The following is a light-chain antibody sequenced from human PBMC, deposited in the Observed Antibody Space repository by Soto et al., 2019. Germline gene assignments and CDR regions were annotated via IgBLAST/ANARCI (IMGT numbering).Light chain of an antibody. CDR1: QSINTS. Sequence: DIHMTQSHSTLSASVGDRVTITCRASQSINTSLAWSQQKPGEAPRLLIYEGSTLESGVPSRFSGSGSGTEFTLTISGLQPDDFATFYCQQYNTYSRTFGQGTKVEVK. V-gene: IGKV1-5*03. J-gene: IGKJ1*01. CDR3: QQYNTYSRT. CDR2: EGS.